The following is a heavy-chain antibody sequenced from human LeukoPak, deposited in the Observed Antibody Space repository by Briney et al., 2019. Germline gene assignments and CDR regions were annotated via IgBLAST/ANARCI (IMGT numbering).Heavy chain of an antibody. CDR1: GFTVSSNY. V-gene: IGHV3-53*01. CDR2: IYSSGST. J-gene: IGHJ6*02. CDR3: ASELKDSSGYYYYTMDV. D-gene: IGHD6-19*01. Sequence: GGSLRLSCAASGFTVSSNYMNWDRQAPGKGLEWVSVIYSSGSTYYADSVKGRFTISRDDSKNTLYLQMNSLRAEDAAVYYCASELKDSSGYYYYTMDVWGQGTTVTVS.